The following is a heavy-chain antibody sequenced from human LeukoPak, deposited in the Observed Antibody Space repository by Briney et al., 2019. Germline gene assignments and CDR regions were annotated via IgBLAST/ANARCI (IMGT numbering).Heavy chain of an antibody. Sequence: GGSLRLSCAASVFTFCDYWMHWVRQAPGKGLVWVSRFKGDGNSLSYAAAVKGRFTMSTDNAKKTFYLQMNSLRAEDTAVYYCATGDYSYGHHWGQGTLVIVSS. D-gene: IGHD5-18*01. CDR2: FKGDGNSL. CDR3: ATGDYSYGHH. CDR1: VFTFCDYW. J-gene: IGHJ5*02. V-gene: IGHV3-74*01.